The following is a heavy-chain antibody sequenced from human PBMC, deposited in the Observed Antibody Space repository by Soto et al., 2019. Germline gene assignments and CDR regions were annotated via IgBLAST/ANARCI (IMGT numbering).Heavy chain of an antibody. V-gene: IGHV4-31*03. CDR3: ARETPRDFLSGYGQAGMDV. CDR1: GGSISSGGYY. D-gene: IGHD3-3*01. J-gene: IGHJ6*02. Sequence: SETLSLTCTVSGGSISSGGYYWSWIRQHPGKGLEWIGYIYYSGSTYYNPSLKSRVTISVDTSKNQFSLKLSSVTAADTAVYYCARETPRDFLSGYGQAGMDVWGQGTTVTVSS. CDR2: IYYSGST.